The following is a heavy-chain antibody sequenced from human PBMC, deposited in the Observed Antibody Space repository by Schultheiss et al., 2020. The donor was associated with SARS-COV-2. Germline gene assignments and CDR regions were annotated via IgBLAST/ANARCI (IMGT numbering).Heavy chain of an antibody. J-gene: IGHJ2*01. Sequence: SETLSLTCAVSGGSISSSNWWSWVRQPPGKGLEWIGEIYHSGSTNYNPSLKSRVTISVDKSKNQFSLKLSSVTAADTAVYYCARARVTTYSYWYFDLWGRGTLVTVSS. CDR1: GGSISSSNW. CDR3: ARARVTTYSYWYFDL. CDR2: IYHSGST. V-gene: IGHV4-4*02. D-gene: IGHD4-17*01.